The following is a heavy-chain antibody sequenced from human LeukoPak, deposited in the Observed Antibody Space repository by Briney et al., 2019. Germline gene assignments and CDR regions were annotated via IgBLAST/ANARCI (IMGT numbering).Heavy chain of an antibody. V-gene: IGHV3-23*01. D-gene: IGHD3-9*01. J-gene: IGHJ4*02. CDR2: ISSSGGST. CDR3: AKGDILTGTYFDT. CDR1: GLSFSSYW. Sequence: GGSLRLSCAASGLSFSSYWMSWVRQAPGKGLEWVSVISSSGGSTYYADSVKGRFTISRDNSKNTLYLQMNSLRAEDTAVYYCAKGDILTGTYFDTGAREPWSPSPQ.